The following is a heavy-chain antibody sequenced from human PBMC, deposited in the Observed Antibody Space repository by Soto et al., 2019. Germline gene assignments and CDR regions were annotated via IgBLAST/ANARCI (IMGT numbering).Heavy chain of an antibody. Sequence: QVQLVESGGGVVQPGRSLRLSCAASGFTFSSYGMHWVRQAPGKGLEWVAVISYDGSNKYYADSVKGRFTISRDNSKNTLYLQMNSLRAEDTAVYYCAKHYGGYGMDVWGQGTTVTDSS. V-gene: IGHV3-30*18. J-gene: IGHJ6*02. CDR2: ISYDGSNK. CDR3: AKHYGGYGMDV. CDR1: GFTFSSYG. D-gene: IGHD4-17*01.